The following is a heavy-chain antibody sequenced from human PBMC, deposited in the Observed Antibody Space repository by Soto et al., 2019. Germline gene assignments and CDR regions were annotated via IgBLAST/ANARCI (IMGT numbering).Heavy chain of an antibody. D-gene: IGHD6-13*01. J-gene: IGHJ4*02. CDR2: ISYDGSNK. CDR1: GFTFSSYA. Sequence: GGSLRLSCAASGFTFSSYAMHWVRQAPGKGLEWVAVISYDGSNKYYADSVKGRFTISRDNSKNTLYLQMNSLRAEDTAVYYCAKIAAAGGLLWWDLDYWGQGTLVTVSS. CDR3: AKIAAAGGLLWWDLDY. V-gene: IGHV3-30-3*02.